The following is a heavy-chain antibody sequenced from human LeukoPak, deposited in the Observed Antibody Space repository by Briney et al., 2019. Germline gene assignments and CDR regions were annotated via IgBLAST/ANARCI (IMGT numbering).Heavy chain of an antibody. V-gene: IGHV3-30-3*01. CDR2: ISYDGNNK. CDR3: ARELFGYGFDY. Sequence: PGGSLRLSCAASGFPFSSFAMHWVRQAPGKGLEWVTIISYDGNNKYYADSVKGRFTISRDKSKNTLYLQMNSLRAEDTAVYYCARELFGYGFDYWGQGTLVTVSS. D-gene: IGHD5-18*01. J-gene: IGHJ4*02. CDR1: GFPFSSFA.